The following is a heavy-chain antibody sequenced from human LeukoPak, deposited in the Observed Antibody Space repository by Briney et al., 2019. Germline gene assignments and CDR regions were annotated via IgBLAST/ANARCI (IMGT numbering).Heavy chain of an antibody. D-gene: IGHD5-18*01. CDR3: ARSQGYSYGSSY. CDR1: GGSFGRYA. Sequence: ASVKVSCKAPGGSFGRYAVSWVRQAPGQGLEWMGGIVPILGTANYAQKFQGRVTITADDSTGTAYMELTSLRSADTAVHYCARSQGYSYGSSYWGQGTLVTVSS. CDR2: IVPILGTA. V-gene: IGHV1-69*13. J-gene: IGHJ4*02.